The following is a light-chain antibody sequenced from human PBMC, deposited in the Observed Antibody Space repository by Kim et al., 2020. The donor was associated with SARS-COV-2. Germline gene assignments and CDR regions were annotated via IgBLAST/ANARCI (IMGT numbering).Light chain of an antibody. CDR3: QKYDSAPWT. V-gene: IGKV1-27*01. CDR1: QGISNH. Sequence: AAVGDGVTITCRASQGISNHLAWYQQKPGKVPQVLIYDASALQSGVPSRFSGSRSGTDFTLTISSLQPEDVATYYCQKYDSAPWTFGQGTKVDIK. CDR2: DAS. J-gene: IGKJ1*01.